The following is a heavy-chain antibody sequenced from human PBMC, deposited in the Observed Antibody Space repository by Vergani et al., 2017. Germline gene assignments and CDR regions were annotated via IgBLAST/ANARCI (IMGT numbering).Heavy chain of an antibody. V-gene: IGHV4-34*01. CDR3: ARGLAPPFWSGYRRNYYYYYMDV. CDR2: INHSGST. CDR1: GGSFSGYY. J-gene: IGHJ6*03. D-gene: IGHD3-3*01. Sequence: QVQLQQWGAGLLKPSETLSLTCAVYGGSFSGYYWSWIRQPPGKGLEWIGEINHSGSTNYNPSLKSRVPISVDTSKNQFSLKLSSVTAADTAVYYCARGLAPPFWSGYRRNYYYYYMDVWGKGTTVTVSS.